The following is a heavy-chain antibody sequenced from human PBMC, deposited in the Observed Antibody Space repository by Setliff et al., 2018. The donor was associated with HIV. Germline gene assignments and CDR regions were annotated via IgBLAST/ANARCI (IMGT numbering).Heavy chain of an antibody. Sequence: SETLSLTCTVSGGSISSGGYFWSWIRQLPGKGLEWIGYIYYSGSTYYNPTLKSRVTISLDTNKNQFSLKLSSVTAADTAVYYCAREELGSFGTYYSYYYLDVWGKGTTVTVSS. J-gene: IGHJ6*03. D-gene: IGHD1-26*01. CDR3: AREELGSFGTYYSYYYLDV. CDR1: GGSISSGGYF. V-gene: IGHV4-31*03. CDR2: IYYSGST.